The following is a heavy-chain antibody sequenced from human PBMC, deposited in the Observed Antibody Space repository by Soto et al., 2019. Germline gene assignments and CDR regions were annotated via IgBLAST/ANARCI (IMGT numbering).Heavy chain of an antibody. Sequence: QVQLVESGGGVVQPGRSLRLSCAASGFTFSSYAMHWVRQAPGKGLEWVAVISYDGSNKYYADSVKGRFTISRDNSKNTLYLQMNSLRAADTAVYYCARGPRITMIVVGPFDYWGQGTLVTVSS. D-gene: IGHD3-22*01. CDR2: ISYDGSNK. CDR3: ARGPRITMIVVGPFDY. V-gene: IGHV3-30-3*01. J-gene: IGHJ4*02. CDR1: GFTFSSYA.